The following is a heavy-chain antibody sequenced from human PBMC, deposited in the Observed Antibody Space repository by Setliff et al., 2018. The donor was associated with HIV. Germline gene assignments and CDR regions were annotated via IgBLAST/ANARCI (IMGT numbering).Heavy chain of an antibody. D-gene: IGHD6-19*01. CDR3: AKNFYSSPWSPLDY. CDR2: ISDSGDNT. V-gene: IGHV3-23*01. Sequence: GSLRLSCAASGFTFSSYGMSWVRQAPERGLEWVSAISDSGDNTNYADSLKGRFTISRDNSKNTLFLQMNSLRTEDTAVYYCAKNFYSSPWSPLDYWGQGTLVTVSS. J-gene: IGHJ4*02. CDR1: GFTFSSYG.